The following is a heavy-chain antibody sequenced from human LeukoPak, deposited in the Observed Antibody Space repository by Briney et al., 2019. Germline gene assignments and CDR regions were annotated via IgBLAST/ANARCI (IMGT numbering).Heavy chain of an antibody. CDR2: INPSGGST. V-gene: IGHV1-46*01. Sequence: ASVKVSCKASGYTFTSYYMHWVRQAPGQGLEWMGIINPSGGSTSYAQKFQGRVTMTRDTSTSTVYMELSSLRSEDTAVYYCARTQSGGSYQWWFDPWGQGTLVTASS. CDR1: GYTFTSYY. D-gene: IGHD1-26*01. J-gene: IGHJ5*02. CDR3: ARTQSGGSYQWWFDP.